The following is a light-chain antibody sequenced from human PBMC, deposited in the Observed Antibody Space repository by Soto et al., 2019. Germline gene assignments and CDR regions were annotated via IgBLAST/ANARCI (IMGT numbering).Light chain of an antibody. CDR2: GAS. CDR1: QSVSSNF. Sequence: DIVLTQSPGTLSLSPGERATLSCGASQSVSSNFLAWYQQKPGQAPRLLIYGASKRAIGIPDRFSGSGSETDFTLTISGLEPEDFAVYYCQQYGTSPPGVTFGPGTKVDIK. CDR3: QQYGTSPPGVT. V-gene: IGKV3-20*01. J-gene: IGKJ3*01.